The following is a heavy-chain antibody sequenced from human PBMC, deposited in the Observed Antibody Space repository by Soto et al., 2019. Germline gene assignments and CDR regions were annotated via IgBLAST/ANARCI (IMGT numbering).Heavy chain of an antibody. D-gene: IGHD2-2*01. CDR2: IYSSENT. CDR3: YYYGMDV. Sequence: SETLSLTCSVSGGFVSSSSYSWGWIRQSPGKGLEWIGTIYSSENTYYNPSLLSRVTISVDTSKNEFSLRLSSVTAADTAVYSMYYYGMDVWGQGTTVTVSS. J-gene: IGHJ6*02. CDR1: GGFVSSSSYS. V-gene: IGHV4-39*03.